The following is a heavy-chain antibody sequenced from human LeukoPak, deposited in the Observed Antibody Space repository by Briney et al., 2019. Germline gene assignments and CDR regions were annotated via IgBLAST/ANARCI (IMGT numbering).Heavy chain of an antibody. J-gene: IGHJ4*02. D-gene: IGHD2-2*02. V-gene: IGHV3-30*04. Sequence: GGSLRLSCAASGFTFSSYAMHWVRQAPGKGLEWVAVISYDGSNKYYADSVKGRFTISRDNSKNTLYLQMNSLRAEDTAVYYCARAPDGYCSSTSCYMELDYWGQGTLVTVSS. CDR3: ARAPDGYCSSTSCYMELDY. CDR2: ISYDGSNK. CDR1: GFTFSSYA.